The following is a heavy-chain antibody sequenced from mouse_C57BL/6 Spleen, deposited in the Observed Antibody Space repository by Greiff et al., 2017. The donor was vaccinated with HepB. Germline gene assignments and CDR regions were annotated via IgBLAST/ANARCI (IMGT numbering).Heavy chain of an antibody. CDR2: ISDGGSYT. CDR1: GFTFSSYA. Sequence: EVQLVESGGGLVKPGGSLKLSCAASGFTFSSYAMSWVRQTPEKRLEWVATISDGGSYTYYPDNVKGRFTISRDNAKNNLYLQMSHLKSEDTAMYYCAREGGDYALFAYWGQGTLVTVSA. D-gene: IGHD2-4*01. CDR3: AREGGDYALFAY. V-gene: IGHV5-4*01. J-gene: IGHJ3*01.